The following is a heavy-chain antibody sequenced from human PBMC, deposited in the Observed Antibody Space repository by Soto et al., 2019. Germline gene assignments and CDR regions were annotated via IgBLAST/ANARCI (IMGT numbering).Heavy chain of an antibody. Sequence: GESLKISCTGLGDIFNHCIGSAPHMPGKGLEWVGIIYPGDSYTSYSPSFQGHATISADKSISTAYLQWSSLKPSDSAMYYCASLRVGFGELLTYCAQLSLVPVSS. V-gene: IGHV5-51*01. D-gene: IGHD3-10*01. CDR3: ASLRVGFGELLTY. CDR2: IYPGDSYT. CDR1: GDIFNHC. J-gene: IGHJ4*02.